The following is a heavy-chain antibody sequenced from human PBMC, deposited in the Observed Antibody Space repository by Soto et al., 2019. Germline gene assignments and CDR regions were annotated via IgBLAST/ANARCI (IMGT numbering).Heavy chain of an antibody. CDR2: IIPIFGTA. J-gene: IGHJ1*01. CDR1: GGTFSSYA. V-gene: IGHV1-69*13. Sequence: SVKVSCKASGGTFSSYAISWVRQAPGQGLEWMGGIIPIFGTANYAQKFQGRVTITADESTSTAYMELSSLRSEDTAVYYCASAPTDLYYYDGSGYAEYFQHWGQGTLVTVSS. D-gene: IGHD3-22*01. CDR3: ASAPTDLYYYDGSGYAEYFQH.